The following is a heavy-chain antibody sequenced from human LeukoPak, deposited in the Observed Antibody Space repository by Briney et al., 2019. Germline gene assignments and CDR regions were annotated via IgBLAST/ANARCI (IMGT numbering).Heavy chain of an antibody. J-gene: IGHJ6*03. V-gene: IGHV3-7*01. CDR3: ARDHGTYYYGSGSYRPHHMDV. CDR2: IKQDGSEK. Sequence: GGSLRLSCAASGFTFSSYWMSWVRQAPGKGLEWVANIKQDGSEKYYVDSVKGRFTISSDNAKNSLYLQMNSLRAEDTAVYYCARDHGTYYYGSGSYRPHHMDVWGKGTTVTISS. D-gene: IGHD3-10*01. CDR1: GFTFSSYW.